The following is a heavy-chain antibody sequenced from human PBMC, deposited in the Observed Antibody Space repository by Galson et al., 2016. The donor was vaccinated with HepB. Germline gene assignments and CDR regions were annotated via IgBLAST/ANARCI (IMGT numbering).Heavy chain of an antibody. Sequence: SLRLSCAASGFTFSIYGMHWVRQAPGKGLEWVAAIWSDGSNKYYADSVKGRFTISRDNSKNTLYLQMNSLRAEDTAVYYCARSSYCSGSSCYSYYYYHHMDVWGQGTTVTVSS. J-gene: IGHJ6*02. CDR2: IWSDGSNK. D-gene: IGHD2-15*01. CDR1: GFTFSIYG. V-gene: IGHV3-33*01. CDR3: ARSSYCSGSSCYSYYYYHHMDV.